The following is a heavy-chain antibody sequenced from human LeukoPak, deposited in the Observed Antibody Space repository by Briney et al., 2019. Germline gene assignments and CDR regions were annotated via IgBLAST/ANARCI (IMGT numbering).Heavy chain of an antibody. Sequence: PGGSLKLSCAASGFTFSSYGMHWVRQAPGKGLEWVAFIRYDGSNKYYADSVKGRFTISRDNSKNTLYLQMNSLRAEDTAVYYCAKGKGNCGGDCRAKDYYYYYMDVWGKGTTVTVSS. CDR3: AKGKGNCGGDCRAKDYYYYYMDV. CDR1: GFTFSSYG. D-gene: IGHD2-21*01. V-gene: IGHV3-30*02. CDR2: IRYDGSNK. J-gene: IGHJ6*03.